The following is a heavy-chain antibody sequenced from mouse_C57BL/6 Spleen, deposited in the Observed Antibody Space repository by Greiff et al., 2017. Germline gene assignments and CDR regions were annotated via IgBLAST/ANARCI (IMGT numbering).Heavy chain of an antibody. CDR1: GFSFNTYA. J-gene: IGHJ2*01. CDR2: IRSKSNNYAT. CDR3: VRHDLYYDYLDY. Sequence: EVQLVESGGGLVQPKGSLKLSCAASGFSFNTYAMNWVRQAPGKGLEWVARIRSKSNNYATYYADSVKDRFTISRDDSESMLYLQMNNLKTEDTAMYYCVRHDLYYDYLDYWGQGTTLTVSS. D-gene: IGHD2-4*01. V-gene: IGHV10-1*01.